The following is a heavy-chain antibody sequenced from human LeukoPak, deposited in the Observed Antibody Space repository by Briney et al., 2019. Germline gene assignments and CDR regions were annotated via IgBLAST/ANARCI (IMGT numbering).Heavy chain of an antibody. Sequence: GSLRLSCAASGFTFNNYEMNWVRLAPGKGLEWISYIRSSGTTMYYADSVKGRFTVSRDNAKSSLYLQMNSLRAEDTAVYYCARTGFLRYYYYGMDVWGKGTTVTVSS. CDR1: GFTFNNYE. CDR3: ARTGFLRYYYYGMDV. V-gene: IGHV3-48*03. D-gene: IGHD2/OR15-2a*01. CDR2: IRSSGTTM. J-gene: IGHJ6*04.